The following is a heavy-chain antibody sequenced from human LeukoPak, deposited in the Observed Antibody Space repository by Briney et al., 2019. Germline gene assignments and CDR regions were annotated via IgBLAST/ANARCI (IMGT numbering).Heavy chain of an antibody. D-gene: IGHD1-14*01. V-gene: IGHV3-7*01. J-gene: IGHJ4*02. Sequence: QPGGSLRLSCAASGFTFTNYWMGWVRQAPGKGLEWVANIKQDGREKYYVDSVKGRFTISRDNAKNTLYLQMDSLRAEDTAVYYCARSNQADDYWGQGTLVTVSS. CDR3: ARSNQADDY. CDR1: GFTFTNYW. CDR2: IKQDGREK.